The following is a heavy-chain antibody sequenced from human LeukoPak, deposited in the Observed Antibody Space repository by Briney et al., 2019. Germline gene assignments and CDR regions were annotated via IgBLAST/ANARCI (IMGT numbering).Heavy chain of an antibody. V-gene: IGHV3-23*01. CDR3: AKVNSNGSWNFDY. Sequence: QSGGSLRLSCAASGFTFSSYAMSWVRQAPGKGLEWVSAISGSGGSTYYADSVKGRFTISRDNSKNTLYPQMNSLRAEDTAVYYCAKVNSNGSWNFDYWGQGTLVTVSS. CDR1: GFTFSSYA. CDR2: ISGSGGST. J-gene: IGHJ4*02. D-gene: IGHD6-13*01.